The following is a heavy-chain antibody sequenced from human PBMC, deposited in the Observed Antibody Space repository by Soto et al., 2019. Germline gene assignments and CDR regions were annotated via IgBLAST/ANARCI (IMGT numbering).Heavy chain of an antibody. CDR1: GGSISSSNW. Sequence: SDTLSLTSAVSGGSISSSNWWSWVRQPPGKGLEWIGEIYHSGSTNYNPSLKSRVTISVDKSKNQFSLKLSSVTAADTAVYYCARAGSSSSWYTRNYYYGMDVWGQGTTVT. CDR2: IYHSGST. CDR3: ARAGSSSSWYTRNYYYGMDV. D-gene: IGHD6-13*01. J-gene: IGHJ6*02. V-gene: IGHV4-4*02.